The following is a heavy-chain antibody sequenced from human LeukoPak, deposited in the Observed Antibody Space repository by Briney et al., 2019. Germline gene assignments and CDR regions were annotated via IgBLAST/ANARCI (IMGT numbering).Heavy chain of an antibody. CDR2: IYYSGST. CDR3: ARVPDYYDSSGYFSRTYFDY. Sequence: SETLSLTCTVSGGSIRSSYYYWGWIRQHPGKGLEWIGYIYYSGSTYYNPSLKSRVTISVDTSKNQFSLKLSSVTAADTAVYYCARVPDYYDSSGYFSRTYFDYWGQGTLVTVSS. CDR1: GGSIRSSYYY. D-gene: IGHD3-22*01. V-gene: IGHV4-31*03. J-gene: IGHJ4*02.